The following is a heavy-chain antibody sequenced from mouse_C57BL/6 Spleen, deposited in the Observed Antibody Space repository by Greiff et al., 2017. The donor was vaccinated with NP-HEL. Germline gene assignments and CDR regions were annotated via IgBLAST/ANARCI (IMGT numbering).Heavy chain of an antibody. CDR3: FYYYGSSSAWFAY. CDR1: GFTFSDAW. Sequence: EVMLVESGGGLVQPGGSMKLSCAASGFTFSDAWMDWVRQSPEKGLEWVAEIRNKANNHATYYAESVKGRFTISRDDSKSSVYLQMNSLRAEDTGIYYCFYYYGSSSAWFAYWGQGTLVTVSA. J-gene: IGHJ3*01. V-gene: IGHV6-6*01. CDR2: IRNKANNHAT. D-gene: IGHD1-1*01.